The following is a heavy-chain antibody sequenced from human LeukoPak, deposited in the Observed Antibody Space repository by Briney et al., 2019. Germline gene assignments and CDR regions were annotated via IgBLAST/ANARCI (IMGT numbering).Heavy chain of an antibody. CDR3: GRYYVMDV. J-gene: IGHJ6*02. V-gene: IGHV3-74*01. CDR1: GFTFIDYW. CDR2: INNGGSST. Sequence: GGSLRLSCAVSGFTFIDYWMHWVRQVPGKGLEWISRINNGGSSTSYGASVQGRFTMSRDNAKNTLYLQMNSLRAEDTAVYYCGRYYVMDVWGRGTSVTVSS.